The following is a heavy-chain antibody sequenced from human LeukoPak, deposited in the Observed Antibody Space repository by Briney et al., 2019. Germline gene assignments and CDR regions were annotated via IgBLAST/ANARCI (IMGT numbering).Heavy chain of an antibody. CDR3: ARDVVSDAFDI. Sequence: GGSLRLSCAASGFTLSCSAMYWVRQASGKGLEWVGRIRNKANNYATEYAASVKGRFTISRDDSKNTAYLQMNSLRAEDTAVYYCARDVVSDAFDIWGQGTMVTVSS. D-gene: IGHD2-2*01. V-gene: IGHV3-73*01. CDR1: GFTLSCSA. CDR2: IRNKANNYAT. J-gene: IGHJ3*02.